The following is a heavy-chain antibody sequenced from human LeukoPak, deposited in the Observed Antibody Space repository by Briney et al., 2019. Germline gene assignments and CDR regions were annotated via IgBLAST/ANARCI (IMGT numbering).Heavy chain of an antibody. CDR2: ISSSSSYI. V-gene: IGHV3-11*06. J-gene: IGHJ3*02. D-gene: IGHD5-12*01. CDR1: GFTFSDYY. CDR3: ARVVASTDPIVATLDDAFDI. Sequence: PGGSLRLSCAASGFTFSDYYMSWIRQAPGKGLEWVSSISSSSSYIYYADSVKGRFTISRDNAKNSLYLQMNSLRAEDTAVYYCARVVASTDPIVATLDDAFDIWGQGTMVTVSS.